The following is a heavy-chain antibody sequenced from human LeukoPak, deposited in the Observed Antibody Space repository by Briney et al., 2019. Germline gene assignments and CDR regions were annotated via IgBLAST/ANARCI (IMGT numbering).Heavy chain of an antibody. J-gene: IGHJ4*02. CDR1: GFTVSSYS. CDR2: ISSSSSYI. CDR3: ARAGGSGSYCNDY. V-gene: IGHV3-21*01. Sequence: PGGSLRLSCAASGFTVSSYSMNWVRQAPGKGLEWFSYISSSSSYIYYAVSVKGRFTMSRDNAKNSLYLQMNSLRAEDPAVYYCARAGGSGSYCNDYWGQGTLVTVSS. D-gene: IGHD3-10*01.